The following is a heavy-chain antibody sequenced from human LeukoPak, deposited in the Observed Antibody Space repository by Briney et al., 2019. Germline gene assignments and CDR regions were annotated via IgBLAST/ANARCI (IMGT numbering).Heavy chain of an antibody. Sequence: KPSETLSLTCTVSGGSISSSSYYWGWIRQPPGKGLEWIGSIYYSGSTYYNPSLKSRVTISVDTSKNQFSLKLSSVTAADTAVYYCARHNPILWFREFMGDMAFDPWGQGTLVTVSS. CDR3: ARHNPILWFREFMGDMAFDP. V-gene: IGHV4-39*01. CDR1: GGSISSSSYY. CDR2: IYYSGST. J-gene: IGHJ5*02. D-gene: IGHD3-10*01.